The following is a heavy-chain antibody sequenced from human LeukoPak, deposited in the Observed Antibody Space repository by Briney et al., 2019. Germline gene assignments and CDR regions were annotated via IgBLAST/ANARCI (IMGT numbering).Heavy chain of an antibody. V-gene: IGHV1-2*04. Sequence: ASVKVSCKASGYTFTGYYMHWVRQAPGQGLEWMGWIDPDSGGTNYAQKFQGWVTMTRDTSISTAYMELSRLRSDDTAVYYCARDRNSFDFDYWGQGTLVTVSS. CDR1: GYTFTGYY. J-gene: IGHJ4*02. D-gene: IGHD2-2*01. CDR3: ARDRNSFDFDY. CDR2: IDPDSGGT.